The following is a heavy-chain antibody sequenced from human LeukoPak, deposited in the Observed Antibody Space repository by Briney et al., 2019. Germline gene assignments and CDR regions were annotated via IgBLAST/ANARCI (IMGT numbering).Heavy chain of an antibody. CDR1: GGSISSSSYY. J-gene: IGHJ4*02. D-gene: IGHD3-22*01. Sequence: PSETLSLTCTVSGGSISSSSYYWGWIRQPPGKGLEWIGSIYYSGSTYYNPSLKSRVTISVDTSKNQFSLKLSSVTAADTAVYYCARDTGPGYYDSSGLYFDYWGQGTLVTVSS. CDR2: IYYSGST. CDR3: ARDTGPGYYDSSGLYFDY. V-gene: IGHV4-39*07.